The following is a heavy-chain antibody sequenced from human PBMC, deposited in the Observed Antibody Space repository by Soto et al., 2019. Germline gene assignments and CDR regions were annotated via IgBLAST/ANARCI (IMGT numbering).Heavy chain of an antibody. J-gene: IGHJ4*02. CDR3: AKSTVVPAPIDY. V-gene: IGHV3-23*01. CDR1: GFTFSSYA. CDR2: ISGGANIT. Sequence: EVQLLESGGGLVQPGGSLRLSCAASASGFTFSSYAMIWVRQAPGKGLEWLSTISGGANITYYADSVKGRFTISRDISKNPLFLQMLGLRAEATAVYFCAKSTVVPAPIDYWGQGTLVTVSS. D-gene: IGHD2-2*01.